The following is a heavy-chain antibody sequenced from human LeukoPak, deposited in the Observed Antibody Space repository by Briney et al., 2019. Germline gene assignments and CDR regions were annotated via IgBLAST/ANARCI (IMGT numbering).Heavy chain of an antibody. J-gene: IGHJ3*02. V-gene: IGHV3-53*01. D-gene: IGHD1-26*01. CDR1: GFTVSSNY. Sequence: GGSLRPSCAASGFTVSSNYMSWVRQAPGKGLEWVSVIYSGGSTYYADSVKGRFTISRDNSKNTLYLQMNSLRAEDTAVYYCARLIVGAIDIWGQGTMVTVSS. CDR2: IYSGGST. CDR3: ARLIVGAIDI.